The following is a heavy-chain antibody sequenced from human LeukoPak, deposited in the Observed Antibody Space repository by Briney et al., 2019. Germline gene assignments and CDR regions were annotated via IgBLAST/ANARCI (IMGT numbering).Heavy chain of an antibody. D-gene: IGHD1-26*01. CDR3: ARATNFYYYYGMDV. V-gene: IGHV1-46*01. Sequence: ASVKVSCKTSVYTFTSYYIHWVRQAAGQGLDWMGIINPSSGATNYAQKFQGRVTKTRDTSTSTVYMEVSSQTSEDTAVYYCARATNFYYYYGMDVWGQGTTVTVSS. J-gene: IGHJ6*02. CDR2: INPSSGAT. CDR1: VYTFTSYY.